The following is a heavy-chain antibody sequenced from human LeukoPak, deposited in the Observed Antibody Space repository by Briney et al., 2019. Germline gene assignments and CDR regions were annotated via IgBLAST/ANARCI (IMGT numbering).Heavy chain of an antibody. V-gene: IGHV3-21*01. Sequence: GGSLRLSCAASGFTFSSYSMNWVRQAPGKGLEWVSSISSSSSYIYYADSVKGRFTISRDNAKNSLYLQMNSLRAEDTAVYYCARERGYCSSTSCYRSGYYYYYYMDVWGKGTTVTVSS. CDR3: ARERGYCSSTSCYRSGYYYYYYMDV. J-gene: IGHJ6*03. CDR2: ISSSSSYI. D-gene: IGHD2-2*02. CDR1: GFTFSSYS.